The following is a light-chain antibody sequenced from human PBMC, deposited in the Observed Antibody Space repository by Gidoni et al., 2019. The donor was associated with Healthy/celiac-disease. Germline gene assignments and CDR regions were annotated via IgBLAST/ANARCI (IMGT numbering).Light chain of an antibody. CDR2: DAS. J-gene: IGKJ4*01. V-gene: IGKV3-11*01. Sequence: PATLSLSPGDRATLSCRASQSVSSYLAWYQQKPGQAPRLLIYDASNRATGIPAKFSGSGSGTDFTLTISSLEPEDFAVYYCQQRSNWPPLTFGGGTKVEIK. CDR3: QQRSNWPPLT. CDR1: QSVSSY.